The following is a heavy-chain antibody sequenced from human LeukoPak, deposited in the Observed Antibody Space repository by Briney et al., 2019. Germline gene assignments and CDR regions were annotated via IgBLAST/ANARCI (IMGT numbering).Heavy chain of an antibody. CDR2: ISSSSSYI. V-gene: IGHV3-21*01. Sequence: GGSLRLSCAASGFTFSSYSMNWVRQAPGKGLEWVSSISSSSSYIYYADSVKGRFTISRDNAKNSLYLQMNSLRAEDTAVYYCARKDDSSGYYEWRSGDAFDIWGQGTMVTVSS. J-gene: IGHJ3*02. CDR3: ARKDDSSGYYEWRSGDAFDI. CDR1: GFTFSSYS. D-gene: IGHD3-22*01.